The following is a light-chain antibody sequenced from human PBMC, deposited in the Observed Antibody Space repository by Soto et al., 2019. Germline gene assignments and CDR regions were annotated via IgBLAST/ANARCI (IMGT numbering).Light chain of an antibody. Sequence: IVLVQSPTTPCIAPGAREPLSFTASQSVSSNLAWYQQKPGQAPRLLIYGASTRATGIPARFSGSRSGTEFTLTINSLEPEDFAVYYCQQRNVWPPITFGQGTRLEIK. CDR2: GAS. CDR1: QSVSSN. V-gene: IGKV3-11*01. CDR3: QQRNVWPPIT. J-gene: IGKJ5*01.